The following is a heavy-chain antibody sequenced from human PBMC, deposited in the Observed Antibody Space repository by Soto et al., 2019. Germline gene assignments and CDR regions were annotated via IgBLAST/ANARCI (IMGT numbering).Heavy chain of an antibody. CDR2: INGGNGDT. J-gene: IGHJ4*02. CDR3: ARAGFLPVAGDC. D-gene: IGHD6-19*01. Sequence: QVQLVQSGAEVKKPGASVKVSCKASGYTFTDYAMHWVRQAPGQRLEWMGWINGGNGDTKYSENFQDRVTITRDTSAGPAYMEMNSLRSEDTAVYFCARAGFLPVAGDCWGQGTLVTVSS. CDR1: GYTFTDYA. V-gene: IGHV1-3*01.